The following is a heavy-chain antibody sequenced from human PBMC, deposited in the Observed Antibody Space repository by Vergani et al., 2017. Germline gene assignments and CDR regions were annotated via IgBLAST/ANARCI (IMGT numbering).Heavy chain of an antibody. V-gene: IGHV4-30-2*01. Sequence: QLQLQESGSGLVKPSQTLSLTCAVSGGSISSGGYSWSWIRQPPGKGLEWIGYIYHSGSTYYNPSLKSRVTMSVDTSKNQFSLKLSSVTAADTAVYYCARDRCSGGSCLFDYWGQGTLVTVSS. J-gene: IGHJ4*02. CDR1: GGSISSGGYS. D-gene: IGHD2-15*01. CDR2: IYHSGST. CDR3: ARDRCSGGSCLFDY.